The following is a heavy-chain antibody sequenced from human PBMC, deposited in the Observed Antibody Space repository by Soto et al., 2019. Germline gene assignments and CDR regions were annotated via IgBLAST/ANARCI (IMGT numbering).Heavy chain of an antibody. CDR3: AKDRDRLQLGGNYYYIMDV. D-gene: IGHD4-4*01. J-gene: IGHJ6*02. CDR1: GGTFRSST. V-gene: IGHV1-69*12. Sequence: QVQLVQSGAEVKKPGSSVTLSCKASGGTFRSSTISWVRQAPGQGLEWMGGIIPIFPTPDYAQKFQDRVTITADESASTAYMELSSLTSEDTAVYYCAKDRDRLQLGGNYYYIMDVWGQGTTVTVSS. CDR2: IIPIFPTP.